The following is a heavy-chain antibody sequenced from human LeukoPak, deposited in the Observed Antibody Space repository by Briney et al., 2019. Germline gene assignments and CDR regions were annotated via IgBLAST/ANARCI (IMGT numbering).Heavy chain of an antibody. V-gene: IGHV4-4*07. CDR2: IYTSGST. CDR3: ARHRFDDFWSGYSPPPYYYYYGMDV. Sequence: SETLSLTCTVSGGSISSYYWSWIRQPAGKGLEWIGRIYTSGSTNYNPSLKSRVTMSVDTSKNQFSLKLSSVTAADTAVYYCARHRFDDFWSGYSPPPYYYYYGMDVWGQGTTVTVSS. D-gene: IGHD3-3*01. CDR1: GGSISSYY. J-gene: IGHJ6*02.